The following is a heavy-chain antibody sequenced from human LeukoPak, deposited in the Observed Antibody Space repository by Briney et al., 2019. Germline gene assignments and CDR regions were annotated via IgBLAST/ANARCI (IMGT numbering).Heavy chain of an antibody. V-gene: IGHV4-39*07. CDR1: GGSISSSSYY. D-gene: IGHD3-16*01. J-gene: IGHJ4*02. CDR3: ATDGGSGNYFDY. CDR2: IYYSGST. Sequence: PSGTLSLTCTVSGGSISSSSYYWGWIRQPPGKGLEWIGSIYYSGSTYYNPSLKSRVTISVDTSKNQFSLKLSSVTAADTAVYYCATDGGSGNYFDYWGQGTLVTVSS.